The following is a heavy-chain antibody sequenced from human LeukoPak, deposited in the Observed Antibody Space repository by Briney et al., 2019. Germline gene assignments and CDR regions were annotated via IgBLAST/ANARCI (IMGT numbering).Heavy chain of an antibody. CDR2: ISYDGSNK. Sequence: GGSLRLSCAASGFTFSSYAMHWVRQAPGKGLEWVAVISYDGSNKYYADSVKGRFTISRDNSKNTLYLQMNSLRAEDTAVYYCAKDDGSSWGTDYYYGMDVWGQGTTVTVSS. V-gene: IGHV3-30-3*01. D-gene: IGHD6-13*01. CDR1: GFTFSSYA. J-gene: IGHJ6*02. CDR3: AKDDGSSWGTDYYYGMDV.